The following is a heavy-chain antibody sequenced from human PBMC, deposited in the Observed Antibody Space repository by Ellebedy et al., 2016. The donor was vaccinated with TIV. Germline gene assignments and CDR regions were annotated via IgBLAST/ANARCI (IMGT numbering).Heavy chain of an antibody. J-gene: IGHJ3*02. CDR2: ISYSGST. V-gene: IGHV4-39*01. Sequence: SETLSLTXTVSGGSISGSNFYWGWIRQPPGKGLEWIGSISYSGSTYYSPSLKSRVPTSVTPSKSQFSLKLSSVTATDTAVYYCVRGVTGYNMDAFDIWGQGTMVTVSS. CDR1: GGSISGSNFY. CDR3: VRGVTGYNMDAFDI. D-gene: IGHD5-24*01.